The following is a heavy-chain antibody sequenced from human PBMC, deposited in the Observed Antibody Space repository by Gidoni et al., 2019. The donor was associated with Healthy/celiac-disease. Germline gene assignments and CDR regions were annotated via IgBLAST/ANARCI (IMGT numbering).Heavy chain of an antibody. CDR3: ARGPKKFYDLFDY. D-gene: IGHD3-22*01. Sequence: QVQLVESGGGVVQPGRSLRLSCAASGFTFSSYAMHWVRQAPGKGLEWVAVISYDGSNKYYADSVKGRFTISRDNSKNTLYLQMNSLRAEDTAVYYCARGPKKFYDLFDYWGQGTLVTVSS. J-gene: IGHJ4*02. V-gene: IGHV3-30-3*01. CDR2: ISYDGSNK. CDR1: GFTFSSYA.